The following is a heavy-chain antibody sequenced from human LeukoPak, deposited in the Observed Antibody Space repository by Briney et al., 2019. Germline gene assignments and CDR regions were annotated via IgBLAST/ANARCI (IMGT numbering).Heavy chain of an antibody. Sequence: ASVKVSCKASGYTFTDYYMHWVRQAPGQGVECMGWINPNSGGTNYAQKFQGRVTLTRDTSISTAYMELSRLRSDNTAVYYCARLSSSSPGSFDYWGQGTLVTVSS. CDR1: GYTFTDYY. CDR3: ARLSSSSPGSFDY. V-gene: IGHV1-2*02. CDR2: INPNSGGT. J-gene: IGHJ4*02. D-gene: IGHD6-6*01.